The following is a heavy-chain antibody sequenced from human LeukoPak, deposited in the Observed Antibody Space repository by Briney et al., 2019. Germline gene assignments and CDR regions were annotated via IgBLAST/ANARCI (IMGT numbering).Heavy chain of an antibody. D-gene: IGHD6-13*01. V-gene: IGHV1-3*01. CDR3: ARDRSGGSSWPFDY. Sequence: ASVKVSCKASGYIFTSYAMHWVRQAPGQRLEWMGWINAGNGNTKYSQKFQGRVTITRDTSASTAYMELSSLRSEDTAVYYCARDRSGGSSWPFDYWGQGTLVTVSS. CDR2: INAGNGNT. J-gene: IGHJ4*02. CDR1: GYIFTSYA.